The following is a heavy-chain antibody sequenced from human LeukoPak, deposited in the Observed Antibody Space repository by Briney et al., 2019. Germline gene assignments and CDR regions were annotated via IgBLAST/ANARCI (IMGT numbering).Heavy chain of an antibody. CDR3: RSGGAAPGSFDN. CDR2: IKYDGDEE. J-gene: IGHJ4*02. Sequence: GGSLRLSCAASGFTFSDYWMSWMRQAPGKGLEWVANIKYDGDEEYYVDSVKGRFTISRDNAKSSLYLQLNSLRVEDTAVYYCRSGGAAPGSFDNWGQGTLVTVSP. V-gene: IGHV3-7*01. D-gene: IGHD6-13*01. CDR1: GFTFSDYW.